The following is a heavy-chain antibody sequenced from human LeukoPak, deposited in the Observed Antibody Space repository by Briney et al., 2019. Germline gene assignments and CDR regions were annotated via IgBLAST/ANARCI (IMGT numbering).Heavy chain of an antibody. V-gene: IGHV4-59*01. Sequence: PSETLSLTCTVSGDSINSYYWSWIRQPPGKGLEWIGYIYYRGSTSYNPSLKSRVTISVDTSKNHFSLKLTSVTAADTAVYYCARVPTTVTTVYFDYWGQGTLVTVSS. CDR3: ARVPTTVTTVYFDY. CDR1: GDSINSYY. J-gene: IGHJ4*02. D-gene: IGHD4-17*01. CDR2: IYYRGST.